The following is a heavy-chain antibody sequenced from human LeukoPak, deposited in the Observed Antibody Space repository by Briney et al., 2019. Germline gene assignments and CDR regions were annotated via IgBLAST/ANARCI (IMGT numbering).Heavy chain of an antibody. CDR1: GGSISSGGYY. V-gene: IGHV4-31*03. Sequence: SETLSLTCTVSGGSISSGGYYWSWIRQHPGKGLEWIGYIYYSGSTYYNPSLKSRVTISVDTSKSQFSLKLSSVTAADTAVYYCARAMSGWNPRNDHFDYWGQGTLVTVSS. J-gene: IGHJ4*02. CDR3: ARAMSGWNPRNDHFDY. D-gene: IGHD1-1*01. CDR2: IYYSGST.